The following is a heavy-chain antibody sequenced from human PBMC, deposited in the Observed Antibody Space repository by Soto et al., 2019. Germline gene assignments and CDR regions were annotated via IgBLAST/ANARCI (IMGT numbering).Heavy chain of an antibody. J-gene: IGHJ4*02. CDR1: RGTFNRYA. D-gene: IGHD5-18*01. CDR3: ARQNRDTPMVPFDV. V-gene: IGHV1-69*01. Sequence: QVQLVQSGAEVKKPGSSVKVSCLASRGTFNRYAINWVRQAPGHGLEWLGALVPQFGTPNYAQKFQDRVTIVADESTNTTSMVLRGLTSDDPAVYYCARQNRDTPMVPFDVWGQGTLVTVSS. CDR2: LVPQFGTP.